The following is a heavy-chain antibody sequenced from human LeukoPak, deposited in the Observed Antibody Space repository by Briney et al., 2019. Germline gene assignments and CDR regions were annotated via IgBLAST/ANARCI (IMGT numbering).Heavy chain of an antibody. CDR2: FDPEDGET. J-gene: IGHJ4*02. D-gene: IGHD1-14*01. CDR1: GYTLTELS. Sequence: RASVKVSCKVSGYTLTELSMHWVRQAPGKGLEWMGGFDPEDGETIYAQKFQGRVTMIEDTSTDTAYMELSSLRSEDTAVYYCATVSFFDPHNRPYYFDYWGQGTLVTVSS. V-gene: IGHV1-24*01. CDR3: ATVSFFDPHNRPYYFDY.